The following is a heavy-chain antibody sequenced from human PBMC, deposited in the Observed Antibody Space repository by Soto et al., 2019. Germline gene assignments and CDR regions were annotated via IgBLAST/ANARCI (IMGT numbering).Heavy chain of an antibody. J-gene: IGHJ4*02. CDR1: GGSISSGGYS. V-gene: IGHV4-30-2*06. D-gene: IGHD3-16*01. Sequence: QLQLQESGSGLLKPSQTLSLTCAVSGGSISSGGYSWNCIRQSPGKGLEWIGYIYHSGSTFYNPSLCGLVTISADRSKNQCCLKLRSVTAAYTAVYYCARDRYDGYYFGYGVQGTLVIVSS. CDR3: ARDRYDGYYFGY. CDR2: IYHSGST.